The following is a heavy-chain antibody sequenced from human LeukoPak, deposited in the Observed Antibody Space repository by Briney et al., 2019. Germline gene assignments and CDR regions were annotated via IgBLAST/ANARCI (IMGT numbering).Heavy chain of an antibody. D-gene: IGHD1-26*01. CDR3: TRGDGSGSY. V-gene: IGHV3-49*04. Sequence: PGGSLRLSCTASGFTFGDYAMSWVRQGPGKGLDWIGFIRSKTSGGTTEYAASVKGRFTILRDDSKSIAYLQINSLKTEDTAVYYCTRGDGSGSYWGQGTLVTVS. CDR2: IRSKTSGGTT. J-gene: IGHJ4*02. CDR1: GFTFGDYA.